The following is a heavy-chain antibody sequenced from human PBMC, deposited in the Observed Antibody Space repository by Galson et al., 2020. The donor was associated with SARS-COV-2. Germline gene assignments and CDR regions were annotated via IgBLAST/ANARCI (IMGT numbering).Heavy chain of an antibody. Sequence: SQTLSLTCTVSGGSISSGGYYWSWIRQHPGKGLEWIGYIYYSGSTYYNPSLKSRVTISVDTSKNQFSLKLSSVTAADTAVYYCARADYYDSSGYISWFDPWGQGTLVTVSS. CDR2: IYYSGST. J-gene: IGHJ5*02. CDR3: ARADYYDSSGYISWFDP. D-gene: IGHD3-22*01. V-gene: IGHV4-31*03. CDR1: GGSISSGGYY.